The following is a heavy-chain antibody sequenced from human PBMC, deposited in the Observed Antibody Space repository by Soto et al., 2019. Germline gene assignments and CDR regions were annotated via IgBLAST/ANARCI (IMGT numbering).Heavy chain of an antibody. V-gene: IGHV3-43*01. D-gene: IGHD3-3*01. CDR3: AKDFSRITIFGVVISS. CDR2: ISWDGGST. Sequence: GGSLRLSCAASGFTFEDYTMHWGRQAPGKGLEWVSLISWDGGSTYYADSVKGRFTIPRANSTKSLYLQMNSLRTEDTALYYCAKDFSRITIFGVVISSWGQGTTVTVSS. CDR1: GFTFEDYT. J-gene: IGHJ6*02.